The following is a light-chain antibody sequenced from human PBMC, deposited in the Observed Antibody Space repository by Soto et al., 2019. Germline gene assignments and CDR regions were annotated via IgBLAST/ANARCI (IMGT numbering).Light chain of an antibody. Sequence: NVLTQSPGTLSLSPGERATLSCRASQSLSGNYLAWYQQKPGQAPRVLIYRASIRATGISDRFSGSGSGTDLTLTISRLEPEDFEVYYCQHYGASPWTFGQGTKVDIK. V-gene: IGKV3-20*01. J-gene: IGKJ1*01. CDR2: RAS. CDR1: QSLSGNY. CDR3: QHYGASPWT.